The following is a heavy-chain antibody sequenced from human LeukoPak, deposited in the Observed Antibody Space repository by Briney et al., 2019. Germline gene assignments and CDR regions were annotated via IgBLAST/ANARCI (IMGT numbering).Heavy chain of an antibody. J-gene: IGHJ3*02. V-gene: IGHV3-30*02. Sequence: GGSLRLSCAASGFTFSSYGMHWVRQAPGKGLEWVAFIRYDGSNKYYADSVKGRFTISRDNSKNTLYLQMNSLRAEDTAVYYCAKTWTAGSLYDAFDIWGQGTMVTVSS. CDR2: IRYDGSNK. D-gene: IGHD1-1*01. CDR1: GFTFSSYG. CDR3: AKTWTAGSLYDAFDI.